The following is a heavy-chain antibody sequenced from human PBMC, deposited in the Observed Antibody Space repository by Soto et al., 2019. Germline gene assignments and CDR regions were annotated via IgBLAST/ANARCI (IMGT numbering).Heavy chain of an antibody. D-gene: IGHD2-8*02. CDR1: GGTFSSSA. Sequence: QVRLVQSGAEVKKPGSSVKVSCKASGGTFSSSAISWVRQAPRQGLEWVGGIIPIFNTTNYPVKSQGRVSSTADESRGTFNMELTSLISEDTAVYYCERPSGSRLENSYWYAVDVWGQGTTVTVSS. CDR2: IIPIFNTT. J-gene: IGHJ6*02. CDR3: ERPSGSRLENSYWYAVDV. V-gene: IGHV1-69*12.